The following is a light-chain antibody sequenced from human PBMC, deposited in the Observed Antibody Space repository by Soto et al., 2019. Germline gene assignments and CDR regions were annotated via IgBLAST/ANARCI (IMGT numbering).Light chain of an antibody. CDR3: QSYDSGLSVWL. V-gene: IGLV1-40*01. CDR2: ENT. Sequence: QSVLTQPPSVSGAPGQRVTISCTGSSSNIGAVFDVHWYQQVPGTAPKLLIYENTKRPSGVPDRFSGSKSGTSASLAITGRQADEEADDYCQSYDSGLSVWLFGGGTKVTVL. CDR1: SSNIGAVFD. J-gene: IGLJ2*01.